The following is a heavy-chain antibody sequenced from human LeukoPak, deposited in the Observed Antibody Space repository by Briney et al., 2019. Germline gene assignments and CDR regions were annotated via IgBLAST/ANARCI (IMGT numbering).Heavy chain of an antibody. CDR2: ISGSGGST. CDR1: GFTLSSYA. CDR3: AKSDTATTTRRYYFDY. D-gene: IGHD5-18*01. V-gene: IGHV3-23*01. Sequence: GGSLRLSCAASGFTLSSYAMSWVRQAPGKGLEWVSAISGSGGSTYYADSVKGRFTISRDNSKNTLYLQMNSLRAEDTAVYYCAKSDTATTTRRYYFDYWGLGTLVTVSS. J-gene: IGHJ4*02.